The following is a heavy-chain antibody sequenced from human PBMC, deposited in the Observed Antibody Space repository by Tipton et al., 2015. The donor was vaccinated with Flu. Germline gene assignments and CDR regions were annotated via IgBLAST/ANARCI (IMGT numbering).Heavy chain of an antibody. CDR1: GDSINSNAYH. CDR2: IYMSGVSGGST. CDR3: AAYGGDSGWFDP. J-gene: IGHJ5*02. V-gene: IGHV4-61*02. Sequence: SGDSINSNAYHWSWIRQPAGKRLEWIGRIYMSGVSGGSTNYNPSFRSRVTISVDTSNNRFSLTLNSVTAADTGMYYCAAYGGDSGWFDPWGQGTLVTVSS. D-gene: IGHD4-23*01.